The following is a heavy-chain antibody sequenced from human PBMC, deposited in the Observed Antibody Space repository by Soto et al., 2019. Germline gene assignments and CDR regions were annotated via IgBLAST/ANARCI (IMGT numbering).Heavy chain of an antibody. CDR1: GYSLSSHA. J-gene: IGHJ4*02. CDR3: ARDQGTVPGTANYYFES. CDR2: IIPAFGTP. V-gene: IGHV1-69*13. Sequence: SSVKVSGTASGYSLSSHAISWVRQAPGQGLEWMGSIIPAFGTPRYSHKLQDRVTITADESTTTAYMFLTNLRSEDTAMFYCARDQGTVPGTANYYFESWGQGILVTVSS. D-gene: IGHD5-18*01.